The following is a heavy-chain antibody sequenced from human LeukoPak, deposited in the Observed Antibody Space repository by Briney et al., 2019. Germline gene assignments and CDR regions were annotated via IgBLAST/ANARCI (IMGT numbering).Heavy chain of an antibody. J-gene: IGHJ4*02. V-gene: IGHV3-23*01. CDR1: GFTFSSYA. Sequence: GGSLRLSCAASGFTFSSYAMSWVRQAPGKGLEWVSGISGSGGRGGNTYYADSVKGRFTISRDNSKNTLYLQMNSLRADDTAVYYCAKAGSIRFDYWGQGTLVTVSS. CDR2: ISGSGGRGGNT. CDR3: AKAGSIRFDY. D-gene: IGHD3-3*02.